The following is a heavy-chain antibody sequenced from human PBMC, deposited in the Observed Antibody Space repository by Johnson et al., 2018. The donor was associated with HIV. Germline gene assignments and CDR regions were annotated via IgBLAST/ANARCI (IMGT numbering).Heavy chain of an antibody. Sequence: QVQLVESGGGLVKPGGSLRLSCAASGFTFSNAWMSWVRQAPGKGLEWVAVISYDGTKKYYADSVKGRFTISRDNSKNTLYLQMNSLRAEDTAVYYCAREPRGPSSGSRIPDAFDIWGQGTMVTVS. V-gene: IGHV3-30-3*01. CDR1: GFTFSNAW. J-gene: IGHJ3*02. CDR2: ISYDGTKK. CDR3: AREPRGPSSGSRIPDAFDI. D-gene: IGHD3-10*01.